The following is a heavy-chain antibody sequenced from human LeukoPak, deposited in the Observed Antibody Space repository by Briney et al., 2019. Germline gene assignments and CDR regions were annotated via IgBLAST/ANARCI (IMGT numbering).Heavy chain of an antibody. CDR2: IYYSGST. Sequence: SETLSLTCTVSGGSISSYYWSWIRPPPGKGLEWIGYIYYSGSTNYNPSLKSRVTISVDTSKNQFSLKLSSVTAADTAVYYCARADSGSYSLYFDYWGQGTLVTVSS. D-gene: IGHD1-26*01. CDR3: ARADSGSYSLYFDY. J-gene: IGHJ4*02. CDR1: GGSISSYY. V-gene: IGHV4-59*01.